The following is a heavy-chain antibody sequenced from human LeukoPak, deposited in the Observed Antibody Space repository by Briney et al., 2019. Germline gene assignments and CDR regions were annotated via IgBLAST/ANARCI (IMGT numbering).Heavy chain of an antibody. CDR1: GFTFSNAW. V-gene: IGHV3-15*01. CDR3: TTASDYGNSYYGMDV. J-gene: IGHJ6*02. Sequence: PGGSLRLSCAASGFTFSNAWMNWVSQAPGKGLEWVGRIKSKTDGGTPDYAAPVKGRFTISRDDSQNTLYLQMNSLTTEDTAVYYCTTASDYGNSYYGMDVWGQGTTVTVSS. CDR2: IKSKTDGGTP. D-gene: IGHD4-17*01.